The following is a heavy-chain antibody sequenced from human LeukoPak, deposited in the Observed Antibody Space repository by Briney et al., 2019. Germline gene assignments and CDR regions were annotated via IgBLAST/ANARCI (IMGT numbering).Heavy chain of an antibody. D-gene: IGHD4-17*01. V-gene: IGHV3-30-3*01. CDR1: GFTFSSYA. CDR3: ARAPGGFHGDYSPIAH. CDR2: TSDDGSAK. Sequence: GRSLRLSCAASGFTFSSYAMHWVRQAPGKGLQWLALTSDDGSAKYYADSVKGRFTISRDNSQNTLYLQMNSLRADETAIYYCARAPGGFHGDYSPIAHWGQGTLVTVSS. J-gene: IGHJ5*02.